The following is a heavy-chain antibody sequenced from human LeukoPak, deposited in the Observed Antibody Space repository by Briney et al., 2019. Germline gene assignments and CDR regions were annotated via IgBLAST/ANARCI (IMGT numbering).Heavy chain of an antibody. CDR2: IYTSGSN. Sequence: SETLSLTCTVSGGSISSYYWSWIRQPAGKGLEWIGRIYTSGSNNYNPSLKSRVTISVDTSKNQFSLKLSSVTAADTAVYYCARDLRKRGFDYWGQGTLVTVSS. V-gene: IGHV4-4*07. J-gene: IGHJ4*02. CDR1: GGSISSYY. CDR3: ARDLRKRGFDY.